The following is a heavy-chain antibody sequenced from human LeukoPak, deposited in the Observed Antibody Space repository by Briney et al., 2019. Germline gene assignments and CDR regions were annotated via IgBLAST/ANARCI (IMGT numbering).Heavy chain of an antibody. CDR2: ISGSGGST. Sequence: PGGPLRLSCAASGFTFSSYAMSWVRQAPGKGLEWVSAISGSGGSTYYADSVKGRFTISRDNSKNTLYLQMNSLRAEDTAVYYCAREGTVTIDAFDIWGQGTMVTVSS. V-gene: IGHV3-23*01. CDR3: AREGTVTIDAFDI. D-gene: IGHD4-17*01. J-gene: IGHJ3*02. CDR1: GFTFSSYA.